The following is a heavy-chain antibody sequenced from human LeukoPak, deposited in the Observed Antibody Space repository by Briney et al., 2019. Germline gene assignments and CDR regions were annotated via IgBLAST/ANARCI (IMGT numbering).Heavy chain of an antibody. Sequence: ASVKVSCKASGGTFSSYAISWVRQAPGQGLEWMGGIIPIFGTANYAQKFQSRVTITADESTSTAYMELSSLRSEDTAVYYCARTTPKPAAMGGYYYYYMDVWGKGTTVTVSS. D-gene: IGHD2-2*01. J-gene: IGHJ6*03. CDR3: ARTTPKPAAMGGYYYYYMDV. V-gene: IGHV1-69*13. CDR2: IIPIFGTA. CDR1: GGTFSSYA.